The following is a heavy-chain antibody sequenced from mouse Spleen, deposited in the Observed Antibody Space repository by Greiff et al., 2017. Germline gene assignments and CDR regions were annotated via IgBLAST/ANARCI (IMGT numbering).Heavy chain of an antibody. V-gene: IGHV5-16*01. D-gene: IGHD1-2*01. Sequence: EVQLVESEGGLVQPGSSMKLSCTASGFTFSDYYMAWVRQVPEKGLEWVANINYDGSSTYYLDSLKSRFIISRDNAKNILYLQMSSLKSEDTATYYCARDSILRLRGFDYWGQGTTLTVSS. CDR1: GFTFSDYY. CDR2: INYDGSST. CDR3: ARDSILRLRGFDY. J-gene: IGHJ2*01.